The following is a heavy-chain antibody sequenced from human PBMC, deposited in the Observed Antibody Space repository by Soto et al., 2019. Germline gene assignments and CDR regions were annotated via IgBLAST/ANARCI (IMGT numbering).Heavy chain of an antibody. J-gene: IGHJ6*02. CDR1: GFTFSSYW. Sequence: EVQLVESGGGLVQPGGSLRLSCAASGFTFSSYWMSWVRQAPGKGLEWVANIKQDGSEKYYVDSVKGRFTISRDNAKNLLLLQMNRRGAEETAVYYCARVTAAGAAIGYYYYYYGMDVWGQGTTVTVSS. CDR3: ARVTAAGAAIGYYYYYYGMDV. CDR2: IKQDGSEK. V-gene: IGHV3-7*05. D-gene: IGHD6-25*01.